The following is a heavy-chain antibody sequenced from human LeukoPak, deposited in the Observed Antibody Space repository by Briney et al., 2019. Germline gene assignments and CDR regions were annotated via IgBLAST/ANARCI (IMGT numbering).Heavy chain of an antibody. CDR3: ARDRNDFWSGYYTYYSDY. V-gene: IGHV3-30-3*01. CDR2: ISYDGSNK. Sequence: GGSLRLSCAASGFTFSSYAMHWVRQAPGKGLEWVAVISYDGSNKYYADSVKGRFTISRDNSKNTLYLQMNSLRAEDTAVYYCARDRNDFWSGYYTYYSDYWGQGTLVTVSS. J-gene: IGHJ4*02. CDR1: GFTFSSYA. D-gene: IGHD3-3*01.